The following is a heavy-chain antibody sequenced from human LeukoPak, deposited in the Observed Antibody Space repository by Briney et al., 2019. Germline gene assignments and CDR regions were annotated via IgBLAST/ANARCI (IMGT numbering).Heavy chain of an antibody. V-gene: IGHV4-59*08. J-gene: IGHJ4*02. CDR2: IYYSGST. D-gene: IGHD1-26*01. Sequence: SSETLSLTCTVSGGSISSYYWSWIRQPPGKGLEWIGYIYYSGSTNYNPSLKSRVTISVDTSKNQLSLKLTSVTAADTAVYYCTRHLGWEPTGDWGQGTLVTVSS. CDR3: TRHLGWEPTGD. CDR1: GGSISSYY.